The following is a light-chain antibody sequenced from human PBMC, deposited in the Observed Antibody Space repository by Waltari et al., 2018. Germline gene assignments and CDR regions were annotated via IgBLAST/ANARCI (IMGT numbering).Light chain of an antibody. J-gene: IGKJ1*01. CDR2: GGF. Sequence: DIVMTHSPATLSVSPGERATLSCRGSQGDSCKLGLYQEKPSQGPRLLIYGGFIRATCSPVRVSGSGSRTEFTLTISSLQSEDFAVYYCQQYNNWPQTFGQGTKVDVK. CDR3: QQYNNWPQT. V-gene: IGKV3-15*01. CDR1: QGDSCK.